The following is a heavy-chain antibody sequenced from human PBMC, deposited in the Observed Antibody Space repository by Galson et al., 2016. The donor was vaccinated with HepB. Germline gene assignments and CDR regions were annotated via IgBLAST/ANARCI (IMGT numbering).Heavy chain of an antibody. V-gene: IGHV3-15*07. CDR3: TTDYRITIFGVVIPI. D-gene: IGHD3-3*01. CDR1: GFTFSKAW. CDR2: IKSKNDGGTT. J-gene: IGHJ3*02. Sequence: SLRLSCAASGFTFSKAWMNWVRQAPGKGLEWVGRIKSKNDGGTTDYVAPVKGRFTISRDDSKTTMYLQMNSLKPEDTALYYCTTDYRITIFGVVIPIWGQGTMVTVSS.